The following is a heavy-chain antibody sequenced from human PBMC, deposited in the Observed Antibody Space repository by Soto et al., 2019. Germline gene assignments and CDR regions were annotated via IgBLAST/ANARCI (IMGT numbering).Heavy chain of an antibody. CDR2: ISSTSATI. V-gene: IGHV3-48*01. J-gene: IGHJ5*02. CDR3: ARAKSLEYNWFDT. CDR1: GFTFTSYS. Sequence: EVQLMESGGGLVQPGGSLRLSCTASGFTFTSYSINWVRQAPGQGLEWISYISSTSATIYYAESVRGRFTVSRDNAKKSVYLQKNSLRAEDTAVYFCARAKSLEYNWFDTWGQGTPVTVSS.